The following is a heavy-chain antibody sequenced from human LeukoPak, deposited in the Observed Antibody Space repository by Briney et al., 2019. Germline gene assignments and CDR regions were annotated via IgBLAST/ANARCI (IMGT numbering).Heavy chain of an antibody. D-gene: IGHD3-22*01. CDR1: GYDFITYW. J-gene: IGHJ3*02. V-gene: IGHV5-51*01. CDR2: IFPGDFDT. CDR3: ARRVDTYYYDSYGAFEI. Sequence: GESLKISCQTSGYDFITYWIGWVRQMPGKGLEWMGIIFPGDFDTKYSPSFQGQVTISADKSTGIAYLQWSSLKASDTAMYYCARRVDTYYYDSYGAFEIWGQGTMVTVSA.